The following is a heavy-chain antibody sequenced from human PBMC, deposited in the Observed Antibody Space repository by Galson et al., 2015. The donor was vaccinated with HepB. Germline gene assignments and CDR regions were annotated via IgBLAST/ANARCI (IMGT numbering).Heavy chain of an antibody. Sequence: SLRLSCAASGFTFSSYGMHWVRQAPGKGLDWVAFIRHDGNNKYYAESVKGRFTISRDNSKNTLYLQMNSLRAEDTAVYYCAKDWRDCRGTTCYYHFDYWGQGTLVTVSS. CDR2: IRHDGNNK. CDR3: AKDWRDCRGTTCYYHFDY. D-gene: IGHD2-2*01. CDR1: GFTFSSYG. J-gene: IGHJ4*02. V-gene: IGHV3-30*02.